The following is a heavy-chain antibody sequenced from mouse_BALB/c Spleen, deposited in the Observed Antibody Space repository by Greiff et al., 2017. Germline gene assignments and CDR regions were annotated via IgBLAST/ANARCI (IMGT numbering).Heavy chain of an antibody. CDR3: ARRGWLLGDYAMDY. Sequence: DVQLVESGGGLVKPGGSLKLSCAASGFTFSSYAMSWVRQTPEKRLEWVASISSGGSTYYPDNVKGRFTISRDNARNILYLHMGGLRSEDTAMYYCARRGWLLGDYAMDYWGQGTSGTVSS. CDR2: ISSGGST. D-gene: IGHD2-3*01. CDR1: GFTFSSYA. J-gene: IGHJ4*01. V-gene: IGHV5-6-5*01.